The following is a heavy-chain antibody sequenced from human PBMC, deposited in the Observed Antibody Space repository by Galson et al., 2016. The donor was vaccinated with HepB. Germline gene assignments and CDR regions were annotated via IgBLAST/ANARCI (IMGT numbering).Heavy chain of an antibody. CDR2: IYQSGTT. CDR3: SGGELARGFDP. V-gene: IGHV4-4*02. CDR1: GGSINSNNW. Sequence: SETLSLTCAVSGGSINSNNWWNWVRQPPGKGLKWIGEIYQSGTTHYNSSLKSRVTISIDNSKNQFSLRMTSVTAADTAVYYCSGGELARGFDPWGQGSLVTVSS. D-gene: IGHD5-24*01. J-gene: IGHJ5*02.